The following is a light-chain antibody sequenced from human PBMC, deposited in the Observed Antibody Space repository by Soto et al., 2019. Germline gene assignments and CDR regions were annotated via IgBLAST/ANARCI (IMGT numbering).Light chain of an antibody. CDR2: GAS. J-gene: IGKJ1*01. CDR3: QQYDNWPP. V-gene: IGKV3-15*01. Sequence: EIVVTMSAATLSVYPGERATLSCRASQSVSSNLAWYQQKPGQAPRLLIYGASTRATGIPARFSGSGSGTEFTLTISILQSEDFAVYYCQQYDNWPPFGQGAKVDI. CDR1: QSVSSN.